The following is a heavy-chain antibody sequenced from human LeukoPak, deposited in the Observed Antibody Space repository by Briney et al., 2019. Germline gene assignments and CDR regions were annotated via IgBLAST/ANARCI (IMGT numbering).Heavy chain of an antibody. CDR2: FDPEDGET. D-gene: IGHD4-17*01. CDR1: GYTLTELS. Sequence: ASVKVSFKVSGYTLTELSMHWVRQAPGKGLEWMEGFDPEDGETIYAQKFQGRVTMTEDTSTDTAYMELSSLRSEDTAVYYCATVTVYGDHGRVWFDPWGQGTLVTVSS. J-gene: IGHJ5*02. V-gene: IGHV1-24*01. CDR3: ATVTVYGDHGRVWFDP.